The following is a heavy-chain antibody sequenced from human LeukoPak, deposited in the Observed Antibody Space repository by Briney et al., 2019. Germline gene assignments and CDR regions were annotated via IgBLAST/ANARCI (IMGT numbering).Heavy chain of an antibody. V-gene: IGHV1-18*01. CDR1: GYTFTSYG. CDR3: ARDESKLRIGYYYYGMDV. J-gene: IGHJ6*02. Sequence: ASVKVSCKASGYTFTSYGISWVRQAPGQGLEWMGWISAYNGNTNHAQKLQGRVTMTTDTSTSTAYMELRSLRSDDTAVYYCARDESKLRIGYYYYGMDVWGQGTTVTVSS. CDR2: ISAYNGNT. D-gene: IGHD2-15*01.